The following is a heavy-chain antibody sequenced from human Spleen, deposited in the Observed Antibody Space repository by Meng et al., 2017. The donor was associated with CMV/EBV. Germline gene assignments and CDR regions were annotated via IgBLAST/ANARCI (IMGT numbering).Heavy chain of an antibody. J-gene: IGHJ4*02. CDR2: INHSGST. Sequence: HGQLQPWGAVLLKPSETLSLTCAVYGGSFSGYYWSWIRQPPGKGLEWIGEINHSGSTNYNPSLKSRVTMSVDTSKNQFSLNLNSVTAVDTAVYYCARNVPGTSAYYDWGQGTLVTVSS. V-gene: IGHV4-34*01. CDR1: GGSFSGYY. D-gene: IGHD3-22*01. CDR3: ARNVPGTSAYYD.